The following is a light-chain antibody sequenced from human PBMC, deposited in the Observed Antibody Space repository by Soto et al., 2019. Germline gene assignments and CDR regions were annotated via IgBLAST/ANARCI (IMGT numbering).Light chain of an antibody. Sequence: LTQPPSASGSPGQSVTISCTGTNSDVGGYNYVSWYQQYPGKAPKLIIYEVNERPSGVPDRFSGSKSGNTASLTVSGLQTADEADYYCSSYAGRNWYVFGTGTKSPS. CDR2: EVN. V-gene: IGLV2-8*01. J-gene: IGLJ1*01. CDR1: NSDVGGYNY. CDR3: SSYAGRNWYV.